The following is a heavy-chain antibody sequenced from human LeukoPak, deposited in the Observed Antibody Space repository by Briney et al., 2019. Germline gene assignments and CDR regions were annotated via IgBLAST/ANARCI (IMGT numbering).Heavy chain of an antibody. Sequence: SETLSLTCSVSGYSISSGYYWGWIRQPPGKGLEWIGEINHSGSTNYNPSLKSRVTISVDTSKNQFSLKLSSVTAADTAVYYCASSGRTTVTTKSRYYYYMDVWGKGTTVTVSS. CDR1: GYSISSGYY. V-gene: IGHV4-38-2*02. D-gene: IGHD4-11*01. CDR2: INHSGST. J-gene: IGHJ6*03. CDR3: ASSGRTTVTTKSRYYYYMDV.